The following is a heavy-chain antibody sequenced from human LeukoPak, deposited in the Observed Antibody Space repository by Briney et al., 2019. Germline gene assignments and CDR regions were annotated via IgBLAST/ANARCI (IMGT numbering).Heavy chain of an antibody. CDR2: ISSSSSYI. Sequence: GGSLRLSCAASGFTFSSYSMYWVRQAPGKGLEWVSSISSSSSYIYYADSVKGRFTISRDNAKNSLYLQMNSLRAEDTAVYHCAREPYYDFWSGYYDIDYWGQGTLVTVSS. J-gene: IGHJ4*02. V-gene: IGHV3-21*01. D-gene: IGHD3-3*01. CDR1: GFTFSSYS. CDR3: AREPYYDFWSGYYDIDY.